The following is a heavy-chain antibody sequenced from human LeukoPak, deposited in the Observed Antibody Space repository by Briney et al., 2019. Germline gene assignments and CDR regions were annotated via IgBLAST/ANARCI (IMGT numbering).Heavy chain of an antibody. CDR1: GFTFSSYA. J-gene: IGHJ6*03. Sequence: PGGSLRLSCAASGFTFSSYAMSWVRQAPGKGLEWVSAISGSGGSTYYADSVKGRFTISRDNSKNTLYLQMISLRAEDTAVYYCAKGGSSSNYYYMDVWGKGTTVTVSS. CDR3: AKGGSSSNYYYMDV. D-gene: IGHD6-6*01. V-gene: IGHV3-23*01. CDR2: ISGSGGST.